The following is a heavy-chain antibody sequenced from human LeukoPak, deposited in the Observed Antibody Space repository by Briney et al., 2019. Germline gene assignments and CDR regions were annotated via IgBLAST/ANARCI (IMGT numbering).Heavy chain of an antibody. CDR3: ARHKVEGPTKFGP. V-gene: IGHV3-7*01. Sequence: PGGSLRLSCEAFGVSFSRYWMSWVRQAPVRGLEWVANIKPDGSEIYYVDSVKGRFTISRDNAKNAVYLHMNSLSPEDTAIYYCARHKVEGPTKFGPWGRGTRVTVSS. CDR2: IKPDGSEI. D-gene: IGHD5-24*01. CDR1: GVSFSRYW. J-gene: IGHJ4*02.